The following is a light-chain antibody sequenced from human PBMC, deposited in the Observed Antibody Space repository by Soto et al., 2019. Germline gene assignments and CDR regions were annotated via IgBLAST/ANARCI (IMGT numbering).Light chain of an antibody. CDR2: EVR. V-gene: IGLV2-14*01. CDR3: ISYTGSDTSYV. Sequence: QSALTQPASVSGSPGQSITISCTGTSSDVGSYNYVAWYQQFPGKTPKLMIYEVRNRPSGVSSRFPGSKSGNTASLTISGLQAEDEADYYCISYTGSDTSYVFGTGTKVTVL. CDR1: SSDVGSYNY. J-gene: IGLJ1*01.